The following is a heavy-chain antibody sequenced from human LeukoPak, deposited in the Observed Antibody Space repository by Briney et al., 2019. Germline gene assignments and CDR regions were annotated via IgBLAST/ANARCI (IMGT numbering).Heavy chain of an antibody. CDR2: IYYSGST. J-gene: IGHJ6*02. Sequence: SETLSLTCTVSGGSISSSSYYWGWIRQPPGKGLEWIGSIYYSGSTYYNPSLKSRVTISVDTSKNQFSLKLSSVTAADTAVYYCVRGEYGGNFRLYYYYYGMDVWGQGTTVTVSS. D-gene: IGHD4-23*01. CDR1: GGSISSSSYY. V-gene: IGHV4-39*07. CDR3: VRGEYGGNFRLYYYYYGMDV.